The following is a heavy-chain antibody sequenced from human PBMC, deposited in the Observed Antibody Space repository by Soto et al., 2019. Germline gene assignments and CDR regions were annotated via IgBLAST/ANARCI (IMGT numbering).Heavy chain of an antibody. V-gene: IGHV1-18*01. J-gene: IGHJ5*02. Sequence: ASVKVSCKASGYTFTSYGISWVRQAPGQGLEWMGWISAYNGNTNYAQKLQGRVTMTTDTSTSTAYMELRSLRSDDTAVYYCARRNRYCSSTSCYTMYNWFDPWGQGTLVTVSS. CDR3: ARRNRYCSSTSCYTMYNWFDP. CDR1: GYTFTSYG. CDR2: ISAYNGNT. D-gene: IGHD2-2*02.